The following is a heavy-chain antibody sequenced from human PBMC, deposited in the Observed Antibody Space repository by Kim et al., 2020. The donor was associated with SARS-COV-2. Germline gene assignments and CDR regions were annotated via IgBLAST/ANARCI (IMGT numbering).Heavy chain of an antibody. V-gene: IGHV3-33*01. CDR2: IWYDGSNK. D-gene: IGHD3-10*01. CDR1: GFTFSSYG. J-gene: IGHJ3*02. CDR3: ARERRITMVRGVGRAFDI. Sequence: GGSLRLSCAASGFTFSSYGMHWVRQAPGKGLEWVAVIWYDGSNKYYADSVKGRFTISRDNSKNTLYLQMNSLRAEDTAVYYCARERRITMVRGVGRAFDIWGQGTMVTVSS.